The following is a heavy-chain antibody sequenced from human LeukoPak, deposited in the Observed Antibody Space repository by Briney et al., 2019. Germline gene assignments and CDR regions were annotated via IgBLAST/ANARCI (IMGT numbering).Heavy chain of an antibody. D-gene: IGHD3-9*01. CDR2: ISYDGSNK. J-gene: IGHJ5*02. CDR1: GLTFSSYG. Sequence: GGSLRLSCAASGLTFSSYGMHWVRQAPGKGLEWVAVISYDGSNKYYADSVKGRFTISRDNSKNTLYLQMNSLRAEDTAVYYCAKERYFDWLSPHWFDPWGQGTLVTVSS. CDR3: AKERYFDWLSPHWFDP. V-gene: IGHV3-30*18.